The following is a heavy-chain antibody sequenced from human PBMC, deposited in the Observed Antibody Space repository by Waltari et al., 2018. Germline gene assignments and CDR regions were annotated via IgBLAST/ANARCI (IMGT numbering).Heavy chain of an antibody. CDR2: FDPEDGET. CDR1: GYPLTELS. V-gene: IGHV1-24*01. J-gene: IGHJ4*02. CDR3: ATAVTIFGGPFFDY. Sequence: QVPLVQSGAEVKKPGASVKVSCKVSGYPLTELSMHWVRQAPGKGLEWMGGFDPEDGETIYAQKFQGRVTMTEDTSTDTAYMELSSLRSEDTAVYYCATAVTIFGGPFFDYWGQGTLVTVSS. D-gene: IGHD3-3*01.